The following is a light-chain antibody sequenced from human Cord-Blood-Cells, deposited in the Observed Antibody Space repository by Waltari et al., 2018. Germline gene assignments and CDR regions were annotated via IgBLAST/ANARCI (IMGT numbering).Light chain of an antibody. CDR3: QQYGSSPRT. J-gene: IGKJ1*01. CDR1: QSVSSSY. V-gene: IGKV3D-20*01. CDR2: DAS. Sequence: EIVLTQSPATLYLSPGDRATLSCGASQSVSSSYLAWYQQKPGLAPRLLIYDASSRATGIPDRFSGSGSGTDFTLTISRLEPEDFAVYYCQQYGSSPRTFGQGTKVEIK.